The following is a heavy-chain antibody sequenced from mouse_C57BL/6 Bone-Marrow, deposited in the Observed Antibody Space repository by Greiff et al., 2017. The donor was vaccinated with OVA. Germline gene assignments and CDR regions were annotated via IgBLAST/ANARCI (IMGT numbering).Heavy chain of an antibody. V-gene: IGHV1-81*01. D-gene: IGHD2-2*01. CDR2: IYPRSGNT. CDR1: GYTFTSYG. J-gene: IGHJ4*01. CDR3: ARWLPYYAMDY. Sequence: VQRVESGAELARPGASVKLSCKASGYTFTSYGISWVKQRTGQGLEWIGEIYPRSGNTYYNEKFKGKATLTADKSSSTAYMELRSLTSEDSAVYFCARWLPYYAMDYWGQGTSVTVSS.